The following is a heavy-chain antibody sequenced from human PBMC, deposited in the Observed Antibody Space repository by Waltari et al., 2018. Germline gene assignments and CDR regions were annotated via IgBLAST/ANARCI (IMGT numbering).Heavy chain of an antibody. Sequence: EVQLVESGGGLVQPGRSLRLSCAASGFTFDDYAMHWVRQAPGKGLEWVSGISWNSGSIGYAESVKGLFTIARDNAKNSLYLQMNSLRAEDMALYYCAKDLGYCSGGSCGFDPWGQGTLVTVSS. CDR2: ISWNSGSI. CDR3: AKDLGYCSGGSCGFDP. D-gene: IGHD2-15*01. CDR1: GFTFDDYA. J-gene: IGHJ5*02. V-gene: IGHV3-9*03.